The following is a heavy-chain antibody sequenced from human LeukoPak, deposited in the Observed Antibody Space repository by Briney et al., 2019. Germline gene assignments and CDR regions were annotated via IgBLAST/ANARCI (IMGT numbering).Heavy chain of an antibody. J-gene: IGHJ4*02. CDR3: ATDGSSSSAYLPY. Sequence: WSDGTNRYYADSVKGRFSIFRDDSQKRVFLQMNSLRAEDTAVYYCATDGSSSSAYLPYWGQGTLVTVSS. CDR2: WSDGTNR. V-gene: IGHV3-33*01. D-gene: IGHD6-6*01.